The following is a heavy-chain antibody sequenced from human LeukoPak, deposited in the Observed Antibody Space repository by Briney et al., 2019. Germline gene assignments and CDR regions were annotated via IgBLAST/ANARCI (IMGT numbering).Heavy chain of an antibody. Sequence: SETLSLTCAVYGGSFSGYYWSWIRQPPGKGLEWIGEINHSGSTNYNPSLKSRVTISVDTSKNQFSLKLSSVTAADTAVYYCARSEWGGSNFDYWGQGTLVTVSS. J-gene: IGHJ4*02. CDR2: INHSGST. V-gene: IGHV4-34*01. CDR1: GGSFSGYY. CDR3: ARSEWGGSNFDY. D-gene: IGHD1-26*01.